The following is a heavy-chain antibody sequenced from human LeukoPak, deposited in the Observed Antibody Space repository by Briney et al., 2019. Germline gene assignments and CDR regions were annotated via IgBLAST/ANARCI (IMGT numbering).Heavy chain of an antibody. V-gene: IGHV3-30*18. Sequence: GGSLRLSCAAPGFTFRSYGMHWVRQAPGKGLEWVAVISYDGSNKYYADSVKGRFTISRDNSKNTLYLQMNSLRAEDTAVYYCAKTLWFGELLLPVDYWGQGTLVTVSS. J-gene: IGHJ4*02. CDR3: AKTLWFGELLLPVDY. CDR1: GFTFRSYG. D-gene: IGHD3-10*01. CDR2: ISYDGSNK.